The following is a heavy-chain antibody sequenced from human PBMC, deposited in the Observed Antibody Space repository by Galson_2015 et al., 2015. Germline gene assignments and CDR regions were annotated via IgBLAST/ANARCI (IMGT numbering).Heavy chain of an antibody. CDR2: INRVGSDK. Sequence: SLRLSCAASGFIFSAYWMTWVRQAPGKGLEWVANINRVGSDKHYVDSPKGRITISRDNARDSLYLQMNSLRAEDTAVYYCARDLAPAIGVDAFDIWGRGTMVTVSS. V-gene: IGHV3-7*01. D-gene: IGHD2-8*01. CDR1: GFIFSAYW. J-gene: IGHJ3*02. CDR3: ARDLAPAIGVDAFDI.